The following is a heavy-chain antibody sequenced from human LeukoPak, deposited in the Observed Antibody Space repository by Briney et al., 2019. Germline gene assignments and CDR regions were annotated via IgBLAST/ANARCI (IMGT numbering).Heavy chain of an antibody. CDR2: IYYSGST. V-gene: IGHV4-39*01. CDR3: ASRRGDFWSGYYWSQ. J-gene: IGHJ4*02. Sequence: SETLSLTCTVSGGSISSSSYYWGWIRQPPGKGLEWIGSIYYSGSTYYNPSLKSRVTISVDTSKNQFSLKLSSVTAADTAVYYCASRRGDFWSGYYWSQWSQGTLVTVSS. CDR1: GGSISSSSYY. D-gene: IGHD3-3*01.